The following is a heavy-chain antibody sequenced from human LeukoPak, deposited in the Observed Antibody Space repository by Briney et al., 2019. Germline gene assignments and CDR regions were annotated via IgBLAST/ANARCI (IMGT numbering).Heavy chain of an antibody. CDR3: ARVRFLEWSSLYNWFDP. Sequence: GGSLRLSCAASGFTFSSYWMSWVRQAPGKGLEWVANIKQDGSEKYYVDSVEGRFTISRDNAKNSLYLQMNSLRAEDTAVYYCARVRFLEWSSLYNWFDPWGQGTLVTVSS. D-gene: IGHD3-3*01. V-gene: IGHV3-7*04. CDR2: IKQDGSEK. CDR1: GFTFSSYW. J-gene: IGHJ5*02.